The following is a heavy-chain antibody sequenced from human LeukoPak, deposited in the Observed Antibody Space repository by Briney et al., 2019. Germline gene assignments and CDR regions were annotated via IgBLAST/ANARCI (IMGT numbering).Heavy chain of an antibody. CDR2: ISSSGGST. J-gene: IGHJ4*02. CDR1: GFTFSSYA. V-gene: IGHV3-23*01. D-gene: IGHD3-22*01. Sequence: PGGSLRLSCAASGFTFSSYAMSWVRQAPGKGLEWVSAISSSGGSTYYADSVKGRFTISRDNSKNTLYLQMSSLRSEDTAVYYCAAGTITYYYDSSGYYRTQTPLFDYWGQGTLVTASS. CDR3: AAGTITYYYDSSGYYRTQTPLFDY.